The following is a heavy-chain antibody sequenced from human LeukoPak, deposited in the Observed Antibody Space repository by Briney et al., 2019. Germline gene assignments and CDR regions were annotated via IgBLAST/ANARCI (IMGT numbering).Heavy chain of an antibody. CDR2: ISSSSSYI. Sequence: PGGSLRLSCSASGFTFSSYSMNWVRQAPGKGLEWVSSISSSSSYIYYADSVKGRFTISRDNAKNSLYLQMNSLRAEDTAVYYCARDKRGAFDIWGQGTMVTVSS. CDR3: ARDKRGAFDI. J-gene: IGHJ3*02. V-gene: IGHV3-21*01. CDR1: GFTFSSYS.